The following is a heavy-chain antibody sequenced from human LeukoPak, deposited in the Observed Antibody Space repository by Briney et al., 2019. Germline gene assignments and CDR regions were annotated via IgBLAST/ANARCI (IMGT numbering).Heavy chain of an antibody. J-gene: IGHJ4*02. V-gene: IGHV3-23*01. D-gene: IGHD1-26*01. CDR1: GFTFEKYV. CDR2: IYGSGVSI. CDR3: AKDLGWELPAEAY. Sequence: GGSLRLSCVASGFTFEKYVMNWVRQAPGKGLEWLATIYGSGVSISYADSVKGRFTISRDNSNNTLYLQMNSLRAEDTAMYFCAKDLGWELPAEAYWGQGILVSVSS.